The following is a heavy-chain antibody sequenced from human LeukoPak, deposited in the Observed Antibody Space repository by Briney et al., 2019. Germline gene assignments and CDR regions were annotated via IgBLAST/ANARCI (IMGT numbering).Heavy chain of an antibody. J-gene: IGHJ6*02. Sequence: GGSLRLSCAASGFTFSDYWIHWVRQAPGKGLVWVSRINTDGGITNYADSVKGRFSISRDNAKNTLYLQMSSLRAEDTAVYYCARDQVGYCSGGSCYGYYYYGMDVWGQGTTVTVSS. D-gene: IGHD2-15*01. CDR3: ARDQVGYCSGGSCYGYYYYGMDV. V-gene: IGHV3-74*01. CDR1: GFTFSDYW. CDR2: INTDGGIT.